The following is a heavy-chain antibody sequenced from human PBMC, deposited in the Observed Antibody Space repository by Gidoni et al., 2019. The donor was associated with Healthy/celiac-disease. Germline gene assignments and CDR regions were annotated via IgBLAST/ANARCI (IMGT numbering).Heavy chain of an antibody. J-gene: IGHJ4*02. CDR3: ARDSGYCSGGSCYSGAFDY. CDR2: ISSSSSYI. D-gene: IGHD2-15*01. V-gene: IGHV3-21*01. CDR1: GFTFSSYS. Sequence: EVQLVESGGGLVKPGGSLRLSCAASGFTFSSYSLNWVRQVPGKGLEWVSSISSSSSYIYYADSVKGRFTISRDNAKNSLYLQMNSLRAEDTAVYYCARDSGYCSGGSCYSGAFDYWGQGTLVTVSS.